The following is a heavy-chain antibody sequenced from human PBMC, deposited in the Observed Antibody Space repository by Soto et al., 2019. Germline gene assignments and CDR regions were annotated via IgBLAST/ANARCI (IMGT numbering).Heavy chain of an antibody. D-gene: IGHD3-10*01. CDR3: AREPRLLIWFGELHD. CDR1: GGSISSYH. Sequence: SETLSLTCTVSGGSISSYHWSWIRQSPGKGLEWIGYTSNSAPTIYNPSLKSRVSISADTSKKQFSLKLSSVTAADTAVYYRAREPRLLIWFGELHDWGRGTLVTVSS. J-gene: IGHJ4*02. V-gene: IGHV4-59*12. CDR2: TSNSAPT.